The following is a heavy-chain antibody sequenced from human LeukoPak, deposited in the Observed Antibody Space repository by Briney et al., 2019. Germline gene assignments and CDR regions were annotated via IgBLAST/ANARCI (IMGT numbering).Heavy chain of an antibody. Sequence: GGSLRLSCAASGFTFSSYWMSWVRQAPGKGLEWVANIKQDGSEKYYVDSVKGRFTISRDNAKNSLYLQMNSLRAEDTALYYCARGHDLGLYSQIDYWGQGTLVTVSS. D-gene: IGHD3-16*02. CDR1: GFTFSSYW. CDR2: IKQDGSEK. J-gene: IGHJ4*02. V-gene: IGHV3-7*03. CDR3: ARGHDLGLYSQIDY.